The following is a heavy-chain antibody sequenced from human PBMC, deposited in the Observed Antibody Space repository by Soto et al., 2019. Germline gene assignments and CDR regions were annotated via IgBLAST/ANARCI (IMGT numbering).Heavy chain of an antibody. V-gene: IGHV4-39*01. CDR1: GDSIISSNSH. D-gene: IGHD3-3*02. CDR3: VRYDRINMTPYSPEGFHI. J-gene: IGHJ3*02. Sequence: PSETLSLTCTVSGDSIISSNSHWGWTRQPPGKGLEYIGSVYYGGAIFYSGNIYYNPSLKSRVTISVDTSKNQFSLRLSSVTAADTGVYYCVRYDRINMTPYSPEGFHIWGQGTMVTVSS. CDR2: VYYGGAIFYSGNI.